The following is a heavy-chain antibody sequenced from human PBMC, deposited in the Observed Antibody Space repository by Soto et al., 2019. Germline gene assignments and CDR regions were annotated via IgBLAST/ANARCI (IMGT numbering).Heavy chain of an antibody. CDR3: ARRPDYDTSAPSVGGMDV. CDR1: GGSISSGGYY. J-gene: IGHJ6*02. V-gene: IGHV4-31*03. D-gene: IGHD3-9*01. Sequence: PSETLSLTCTVSGGSISSGGYYWSWIRRHPGKGLEWIGYIYYSGSTYYNPSLKSRVTISVDTSKNQFSLKLSSVTAADTAVYYCARRPDYDTSAPSVGGMDVWGQGTTVTVSS. CDR2: IYYSGST.